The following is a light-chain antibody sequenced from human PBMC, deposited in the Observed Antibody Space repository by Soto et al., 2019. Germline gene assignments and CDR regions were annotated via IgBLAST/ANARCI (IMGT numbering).Light chain of an antibody. V-gene: IGLV1-40*01. Sequence: QSVLTQTPSVSGAPGQSVTISCTGSSSNIGAGYDVHWYQQLPGTAPKLLIYGNSNRPSRVPDRFSGSKSGSSASLAITGLQAEDEADYYCQSYDSSLSRVFGGGTKLTVL. CDR1: SSNIGAGYD. J-gene: IGLJ2*01. CDR3: QSYDSSLSRV. CDR2: GNS.